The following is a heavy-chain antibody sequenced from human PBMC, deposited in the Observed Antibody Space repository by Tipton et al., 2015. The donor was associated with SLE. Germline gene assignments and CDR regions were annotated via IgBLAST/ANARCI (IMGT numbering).Heavy chain of an antibody. J-gene: IGHJ2*01. CDR3: TRGPGIAAAGTGGFWYFDL. Sequence: SLRLSCAASGFTFSSYDMHWVRQATGKGLEWVSAIGTAGDTYYPGSVKGRFTISRENAKNSLYLQMNSLRAGDTAVYYCTRGPGIAAAGTGGFWYFDLWGRGTLVTVSS. CDR2: IGTAGDT. V-gene: IGHV3-13*01. CDR1: GFTFSSYD. D-gene: IGHD6-13*01.